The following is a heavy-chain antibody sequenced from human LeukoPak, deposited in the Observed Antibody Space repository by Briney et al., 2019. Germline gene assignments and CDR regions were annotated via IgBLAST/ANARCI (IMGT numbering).Heavy chain of an antibody. CDR2: IYYSGST. J-gene: IGHJ5*02. CDR3: ATGWDRGWIWFDP. Sequence: PSETLSLTCTVSGGSISSSSYYWSWIRQPPGKGLEWIGYIYYSGSTNYNPSLKSRVTISVDTSKNQFSLKLSSVTAADTAVYYCATGWDRGWIWFDPWGQGTLVTVSS. D-gene: IGHD3-10*01. CDR1: GGSISSSSYY. V-gene: IGHV4-61*05.